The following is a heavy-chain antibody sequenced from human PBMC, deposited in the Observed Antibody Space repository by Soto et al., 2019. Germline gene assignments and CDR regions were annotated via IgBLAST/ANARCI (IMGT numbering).Heavy chain of an antibody. CDR3: ARARGARYFDY. V-gene: IGHV4-30-4*01. CDR2: IYYSGST. CDR1: GGSISRGDYY. D-gene: IGHD5-12*01. Sequence: QVQLQESGPGLVKPSQTLSLTCTVSGGSISRGDYYWSWIRQPPGKGLEWIGYIYYSGSTYYNPYLKSRVTRSVDTSKNQFSLKLSSVPAADTAVDYGARARGARYFDYWGQGTLVTVAS. J-gene: IGHJ4*02.